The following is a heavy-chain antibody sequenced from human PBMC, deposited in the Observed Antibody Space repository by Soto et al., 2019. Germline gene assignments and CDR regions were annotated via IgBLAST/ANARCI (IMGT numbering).Heavy chain of an antibody. CDR1: GGSISSGGYY. V-gene: IGHV4-31*03. J-gene: IGHJ5*02. CDR2: IYYSGST. D-gene: IGHD2-8*01. Sequence: KPSETLSLTCTVSGGSISSGGYYWSWIRQHPGKGLEWIGYIYYSGSTYYNPSLKSRVTISVDTSKNQFSLKLSSVTAADTAVYYCARGVMVYAPSNWFDPWGQGTLVTVSS. CDR3: ARGVMVYAPSNWFDP.